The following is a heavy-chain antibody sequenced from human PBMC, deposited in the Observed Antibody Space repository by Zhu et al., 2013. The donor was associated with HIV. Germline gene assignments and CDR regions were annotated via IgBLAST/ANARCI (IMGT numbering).Heavy chain of an antibody. J-gene: IGHJ4*02. CDR1: GFTFSTYS. V-gene: IGHV3-48*04. Sequence: EVQLVESGGGLVQPGGSLRVSCAASGFTFSTYSMHWVRQAPGKGLEWLSYISSTSATIYYADSVKGRFTISRDSAKNLLYLQMSSLRVEDTAVYYCARGGSLWGFFDYWGQGTLVTVSS. CDR2: ISSTSATI. CDR3: ARGGSLWGFFDY. D-gene: IGHD3-10*01.